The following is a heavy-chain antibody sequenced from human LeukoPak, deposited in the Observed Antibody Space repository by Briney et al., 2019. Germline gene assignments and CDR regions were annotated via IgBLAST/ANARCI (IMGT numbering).Heavy chain of an antibody. CDR3: ARDRSLSVAGIFDY. J-gene: IGHJ4*02. Sequence: GGSLRLSCTGSGFTLSNYRMNWVRQAPGKGLEWISYSNSGGSPVSYAESVHGRFTISRDNAKNSLYLQMNSLRDEVTAVYYCARDRSLSVAGIFDYWGRGTLVTVSS. V-gene: IGHV3-48*02. D-gene: IGHD6-19*01. CDR2: SNSGGSPV. CDR1: GFTLSNYR.